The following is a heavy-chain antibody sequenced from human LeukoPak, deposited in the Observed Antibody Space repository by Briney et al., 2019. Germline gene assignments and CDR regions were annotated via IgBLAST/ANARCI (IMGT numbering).Heavy chain of an antibody. CDR1: GFPFSSYA. Sequence: PGGSLRLSCSASGFPFSSYAMHWVRQAPGKGLEYVSAVSDSGGSTYYADSVKGRFTISRDNSRNTLYLQMSSLRAEDTAIYHCLKDLYKGDSSSWYYFHYWGQGTLVTVSS. CDR2: VSDSGGST. CDR3: LKDLYKGDSSSWYYFHY. D-gene: IGHD6-13*01. J-gene: IGHJ4*02. V-gene: IGHV3-64D*06.